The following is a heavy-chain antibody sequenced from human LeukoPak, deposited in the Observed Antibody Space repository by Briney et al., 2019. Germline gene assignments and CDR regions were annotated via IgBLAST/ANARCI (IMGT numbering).Heavy chain of an antibody. D-gene: IGHD3-10*01. J-gene: IGHJ6*03. CDR2: ISAYNGNT. Sequence: ASVKVSCKASGGTFSSYAISWVRQAPGQGLEWMGWISAYNGNTNYAQKLQGRVSMTTDTSTSTAYMDLRSLRSDDTAVYYCARGLKVRGRGYYYYMDVWGKGTTVTVSS. CDR3: ARGLKVRGRGYYYYMDV. CDR1: GGTFSSYA. V-gene: IGHV1-18*01.